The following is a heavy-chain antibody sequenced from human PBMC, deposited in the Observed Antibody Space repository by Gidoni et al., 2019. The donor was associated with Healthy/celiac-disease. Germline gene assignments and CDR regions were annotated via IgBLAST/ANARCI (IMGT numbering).Heavy chain of an antibody. CDR1: GGSISSSD. Sequence: QVQLQESGPGLVKPSETLSLTCTVSGGSISSSDGGGIRQPAGKGLEWIGRIYTSGSPNYNPSLKSRVTMSVDTSKNQFSLKLSSVTAADTAVYYCARALTGPIYYYYYYMDVWGKGTTVTVSS. D-gene: IGHD2-2*02. CDR3: ARALTGPIYYYYYYMDV. V-gene: IGHV4-4*07. CDR2: IYTSGSP. J-gene: IGHJ6*03.